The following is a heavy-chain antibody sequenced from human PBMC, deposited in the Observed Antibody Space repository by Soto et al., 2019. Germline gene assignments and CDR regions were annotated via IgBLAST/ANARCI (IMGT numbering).Heavy chain of an antibody. CDR1: GLTFGDHY. CDR2: SRNKAKSYST. CDR3: SILEGA. Sequence: EVQPVESGGGLVQSGGSLTLSCAVSGLTFGDHYMEWVRQAPGKGLEWVARSRNKAKSYSTDFAASVKGRFTISRDESKNSLNLQMNSLMTEDTAVYYCSILEGAWGQGTLVTVSS. J-gene: IGHJ5*02. V-gene: IGHV3-72*01. D-gene: IGHD2-21*01.